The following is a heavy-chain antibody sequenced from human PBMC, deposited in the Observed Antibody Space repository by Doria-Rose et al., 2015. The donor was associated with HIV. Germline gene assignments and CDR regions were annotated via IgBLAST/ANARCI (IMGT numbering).Heavy chain of an antibody. CDR2: YYSSGRT. CDR1: GASISGDNY. J-gene: IGHJ4*02. V-gene: IGHV4-39*07. CDR3: VMMPHY. D-gene: IGHD3-16*01. Sequence: TLSLACTVSGASISGDNYWGWIRQPPGKGLEWIGSYYSSGRTYYNPSLKSRVTISADTSKNQFSLNLSSLTAADTAVYYCVMMPHYWGQGTLVTVSS.